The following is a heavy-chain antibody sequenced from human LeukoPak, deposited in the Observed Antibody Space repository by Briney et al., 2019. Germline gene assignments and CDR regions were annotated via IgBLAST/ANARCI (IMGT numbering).Heavy chain of an antibody. CDR3: AKQEDSSSSWNH. CDR2: ISGGGVGT. V-gene: IGHV3-23*01. D-gene: IGHD6-13*01. Sequence: GGSLRLSCAAIGFTFTTAMSWVRQAPGKGLEWVSAISGGGVGTYYADSVKGRFTISRDNSKNTLYLQMNRLRADDTAVFYCAKQEDSSSSWNHWGQGTLVTVSS. CDR1: GFTFTTA. J-gene: IGHJ5*02.